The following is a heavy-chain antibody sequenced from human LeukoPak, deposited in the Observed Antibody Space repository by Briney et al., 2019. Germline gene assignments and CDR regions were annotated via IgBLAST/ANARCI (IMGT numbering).Heavy chain of an antibody. J-gene: IGHJ4*02. CDR1: GFTFSSYS. D-gene: IGHD1-26*01. CDR3: ARSPSGSPLDY. V-gene: IGHV3-30*04. CDR2: ISFDGKKT. Sequence: PGGSLRLSCTASGFTFSSYSIHWVRQAPGKGLEWVALISFDGKKTDYADSVKGRFTFSRDNSKNTVSLQMSDLRAEDTAMYYCARSPSGSPLDYWGQGTLVTVSS.